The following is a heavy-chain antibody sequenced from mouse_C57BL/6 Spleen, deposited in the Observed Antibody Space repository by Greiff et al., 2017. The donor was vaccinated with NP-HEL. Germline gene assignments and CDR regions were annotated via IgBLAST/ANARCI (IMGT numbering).Heavy chain of an antibody. J-gene: IGHJ2*01. V-gene: IGHV1-59*01. Sequence: QVQLQQPGAELVRPGTSVKLSCKASGYTFTSYWMHWVKQRPGQGLEWIGVIDPSDSYTNYNQKFKGKATLTVDTSSSTAYMQLSSLTSEDSAVYYCASPIYDGGNYWGQGTTLTVSS. CDR2: IDPSDSYT. CDR1: GYTFTSYW. CDR3: ASPIYDGGNY. D-gene: IGHD2-3*01.